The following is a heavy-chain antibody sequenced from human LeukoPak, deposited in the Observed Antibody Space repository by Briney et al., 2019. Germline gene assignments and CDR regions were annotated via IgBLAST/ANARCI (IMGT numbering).Heavy chain of an antibody. J-gene: IGHJ4*02. Sequence: GGSLRLSCTTSGFIFGDYDMTWVRQAPGKGLEWVGFIRSTAYGATTQYAASVKVRFIISRDDSRSIAYLQVNRLKTEDTAVYYCTRGRAFLDYWGQGTQVTVSS. V-gene: IGHV3-49*04. D-gene: IGHD2-21*01. CDR1: GFIFGDYD. CDR3: TRGRAFLDY. CDR2: IRSTAYGATT.